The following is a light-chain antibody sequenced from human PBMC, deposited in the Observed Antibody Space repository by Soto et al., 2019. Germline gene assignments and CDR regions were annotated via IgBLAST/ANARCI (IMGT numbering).Light chain of an antibody. V-gene: IGKV3-20*01. J-gene: IGKJ1*01. CDR2: AAS. Sequence: EIVLTQSPGTLSLSPGEGATLSCRASQSVTSSYLAWYQKKPGRAPRLLIYAASNRANGIPDRFSGSGSGTDFTLTISRLEPEDFAVYYCQQYYNWPPWTFGLGTKVEIK. CDR1: QSVTSSY. CDR3: QQYYNWPPWT.